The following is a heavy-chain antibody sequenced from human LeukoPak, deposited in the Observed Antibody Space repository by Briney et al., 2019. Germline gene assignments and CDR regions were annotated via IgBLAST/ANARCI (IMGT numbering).Heavy chain of an antibody. V-gene: IGHV4-59*12. J-gene: IGHJ5*02. Sequence: SETLSLTCTVSGGSISSYYWSWIRQPPGKGLEWIGYIYYSGSTNYNPSLKSRVTISVDTSKNQFSLKLSSVTAADTAVYYCVRDMPTGKFDPWGQGTLVTVSS. CDR2: IYYSGST. CDR1: GGSISSYY. CDR3: VRDMPTGKFDP. D-gene: IGHD2-2*01.